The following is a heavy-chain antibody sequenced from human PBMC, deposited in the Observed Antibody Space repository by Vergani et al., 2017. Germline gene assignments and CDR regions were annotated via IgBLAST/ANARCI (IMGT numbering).Heavy chain of an antibody. J-gene: IGHJ6*02. V-gene: IGHV1-69*01. CDR2: IIPIFGTA. CDR3: ARSRWELLKAYYYYYGMDV. D-gene: IGHD1-26*01. CDR1: GGTFSSYA. Sequence: QVQLVQSGAEVKKPGSSVKVSCKASGGTFSSYAISWVRQAPGQGLEWMGGIIPIFGTANYAQKFQGRVTITADESTGTAYMELSSLRSEDTAVYYCARSRWELLKAYYYYYGMDVWGQGTTVTVSS.